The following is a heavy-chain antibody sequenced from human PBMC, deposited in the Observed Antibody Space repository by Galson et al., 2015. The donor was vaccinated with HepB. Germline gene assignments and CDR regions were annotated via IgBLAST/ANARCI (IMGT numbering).Heavy chain of an antibody. CDR1: GYSFTSYW. CDR3: ARLTHSYYYDSSGYSGGLVAFDI. D-gene: IGHD3-22*01. V-gene: IGHV5-51*01. CDR2: IYPGDSDT. Sequence: QSGAEVKKPGESLKISCKGSGYSFTSYWIGWVRQMPGKGLEWMGIIYPGDSDTRYSPSFQGQVTISADKSISTAYLQWSSLKASDTAMYYCARLTHSYYYDSSGYSGGLVAFDIWGQGTMVTVSS. J-gene: IGHJ3*02.